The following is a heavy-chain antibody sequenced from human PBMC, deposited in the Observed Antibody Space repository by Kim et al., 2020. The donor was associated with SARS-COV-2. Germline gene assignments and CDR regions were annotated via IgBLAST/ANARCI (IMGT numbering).Heavy chain of an antibody. V-gene: IGHV3-21*01. Sequence: SSSYIYYADPVKGRFTISRDNAKNSLYLQRNSLRAEDTAVYYCARDLTGHWGQGTLVTVSS. CDR2: SSSYI. CDR3: ARDLTGH. J-gene: IGHJ4*02.